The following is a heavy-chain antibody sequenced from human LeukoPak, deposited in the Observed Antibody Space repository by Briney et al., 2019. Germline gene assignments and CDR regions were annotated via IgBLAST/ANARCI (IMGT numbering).Heavy chain of an antibody. V-gene: IGHV3-23*01. J-gene: IGHJ4*02. CDR2: ISGSGGST. Sequence: GGSLRLSCAASGFTFSSYAMSWVRQAPGKGREWVSAISGSGGSTYYADSVKGRFTISRDNSKNTLYLQMNSLRAEDTAVYYCARVHTVVTPFDSWGQGTLVTVSS. D-gene: IGHD4-23*01. CDR3: ARVHTVVTPFDS. CDR1: GFTFSSYA.